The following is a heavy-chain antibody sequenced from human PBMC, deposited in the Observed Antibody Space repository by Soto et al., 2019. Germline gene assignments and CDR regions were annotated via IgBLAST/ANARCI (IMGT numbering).Heavy chain of an antibody. CDR1: GGTFSSYA. D-gene: IGHD3-16*02. CDR2: IIPIFGTA. J-gene: IGHJ4*02. V-gene: IGHV1-69*13. Sequence: SVKVSCKASGGTFSSYAISWVRQAPGQGLEWMGGIIPIFGTANYAQKFQGRVTITADESTSTAYMELSSLRSEDTAMYYCAGGRGFLGDYVWGSYRYYDYWGQETLFTVS. CDR3: AGGRGFLGDYVWGSYRYYDY.